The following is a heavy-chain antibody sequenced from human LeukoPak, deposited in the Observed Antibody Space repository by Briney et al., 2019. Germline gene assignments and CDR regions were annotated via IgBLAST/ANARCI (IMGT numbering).Heavy chain of an antibody. D-gene: IGHD3-22*01. V-gene: IGHV4-34*01. CDR2: INHSGST. CDR1: GGSFSGCY. J-gene: IGHJ4*02. CDR3: ARTYDSSGYYYAFDY. Sequence: SETLSLTCAVYGGSFSGCYWSWIRQPPGKGLEWIGEINHSGSTNYNPSLKSRVAISVDTSKNQFSLKLSSVTAADTAVYYCARTYDSSGYYYAFDYWGQGTLVTVSS.